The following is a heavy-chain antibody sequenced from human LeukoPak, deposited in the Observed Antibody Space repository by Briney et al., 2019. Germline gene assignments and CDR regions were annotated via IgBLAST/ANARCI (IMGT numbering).Heavy chain of an antibody. J-gene: IGHJ1*01. CDR2: IYTSGST. D-gene: IGHD3-22*01. CDR3: ARGGHYDSSGYYGAEYFQH. Sequence: SETLSLTCTVSGGSISSYYWSWIRQPAGKGLEWIGRIYTSGSTNHNPSLKSRVTMSVDTSKNQFSLKLSSVTAADTAVYYCARGGHYDSSGYYGAEYFQHWGQGTLVTVSS. CDR1: GGSISSYY. V-gene: IGHV4-4*07.